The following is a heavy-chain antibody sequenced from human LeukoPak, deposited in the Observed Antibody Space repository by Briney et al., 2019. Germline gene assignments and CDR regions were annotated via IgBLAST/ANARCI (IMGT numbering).Heavy chain of an antibody. Sequence: GGSLRLSCAASRFTLSNSAMSWVRQAPGKGLEWVSGISGSGGSTYYADSVKGRFTISRDNSKNTVYLHMHSLRAEDTAVYYCARAMMVVANLWGVFDYWGQGTLVTVSS. CDR2: ISGSGGST. CDR3: ARAMMVVANLWGVFDY. J-gene: IGHJ4*02. D-gene: IGHD3-22*01. CDR1: RFTLSNSA. V-gene: IGHV3-23*01.